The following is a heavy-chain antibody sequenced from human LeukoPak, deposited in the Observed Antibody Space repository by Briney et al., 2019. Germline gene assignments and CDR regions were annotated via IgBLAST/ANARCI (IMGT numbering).Heavy chain of an antibody. CDR1: GGSISSYY. D-gene: IGHD4-17*01. Sequence: SETLSLTCTVSGGSISSYYWSWIRQPPGKGLEWIGYIHYSGSTNYNPSLKSRVTISVGTSKNQFSLKLNSVTAADTAVYYCARAGYGDSDFDYWGQGTLVTVSS. CDR2: IHYSGST. J-gene: IGHJ4*02. V-gene: IGHV4-59*08. CDR3: ARAGYGDSDFDY.